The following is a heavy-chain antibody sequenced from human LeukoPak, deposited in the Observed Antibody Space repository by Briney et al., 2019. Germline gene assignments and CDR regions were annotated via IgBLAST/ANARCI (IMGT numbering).Heavy chain of an antibody. V-gene: IGHV3-23*01. D-gene: IGHD2-21*01. CDR2: ICGSGARA. CDR3: AKEVVMGETNSYYYGMDV. CDR1: GFNFRGYA. J-gene: IGHJ6*02. Sequence: GGSLRLSCAASGFNFRGYAMSWVRQAPGKGLEWVSAICGSGARAHYGESVRGRFTISRDNSQNTLHLQMNSLRADDTAVYYCAKEVVMGETNSYYYGMDVWGQGTTVTVSS.